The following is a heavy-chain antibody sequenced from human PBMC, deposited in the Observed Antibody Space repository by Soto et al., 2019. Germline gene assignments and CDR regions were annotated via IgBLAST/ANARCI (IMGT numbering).Heavy chain of an antibody. CDR1: SGSIGSFY. Sequence: SETLSITCPVSSGSIGSFYWSCLRHPAGEVLEWIGRIYTTGVTNYNPSLKSRVTMSVDTPKNQFSLRLDSVTAADTAVYYCARMGYGTSYTGGYYLFDSWGQGTLVTVSS. CDR3: ARMGYGTSYTGGYYLFDS. CDR2: IYTTGVT. J-gene: IGHJ5*01. D-gene: IGHD2-8*02. V-gene: IGHV4-4*07.